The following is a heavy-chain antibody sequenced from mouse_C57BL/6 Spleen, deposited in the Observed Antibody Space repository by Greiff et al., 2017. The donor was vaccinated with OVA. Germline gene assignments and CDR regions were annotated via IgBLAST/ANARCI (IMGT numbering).Heavy chain of an antibody. CDR3: ARDRDWDEAMDY. J-gene: IGHJ4*01. CDR2: ISDGGSYT. V-gene: IGHV5-4*01. CDR1: GFTFSSYA. D-gene: IGHD4-1*01. Sequence: EVKLVESGGGLVKPGGSLKLSCAASGFTFSSYAMCWVRQTPEKRLEWVATISDGGSYTYYPDNVKGRFTISRDNAKNNLYLQMSHLKSEDTAMYYCARDRDWDEAMDYWGQGTSVTVSS.